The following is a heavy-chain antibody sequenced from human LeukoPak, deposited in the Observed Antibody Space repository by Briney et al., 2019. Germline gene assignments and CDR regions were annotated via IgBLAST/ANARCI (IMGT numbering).Heavy chain of an antibody. Sequence: ASVKVSCKASGYTFTSYAMNWVRQAPGQGLEWMGWINTNTGNPTYAQGFTGRFVFSLDTSVSTAYLQISSLKAEDTAVYYCARSYYYGSGSYYKPRYFDYWGQGTLVTVSS. CDR3: ARSYYYGSGSYYKPRYFDY. V-gene: IGHV7-4-1*02. CDR2: INTNTGNP. CDR1: GYTFTSYA. J-gene: IGHJ4*02. D-gene: IGHD3-10*01.